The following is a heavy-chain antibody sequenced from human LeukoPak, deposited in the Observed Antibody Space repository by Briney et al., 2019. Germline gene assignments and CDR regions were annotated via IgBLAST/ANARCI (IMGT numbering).Heavy chain of an antibody. D-gene: IGHD3-3*01. CDR3: ARLGWSYYDFWSGYYYQL. CDR1: GGSISSYY. Sequence: PSETLSLTCTVSGGSISSYYWSWIRQPPGKGLEWIGYIYYSGSTNYNPSLKSRVTISVDTSKNQFSLKLSSVTAADTAVYYCARLGWSYYDFWSGYYYQLWGQGTLVTVSS. V-gene: IGHV4-59*08. J-gene: IGHJ4*02. CDR2: IYYSGST.